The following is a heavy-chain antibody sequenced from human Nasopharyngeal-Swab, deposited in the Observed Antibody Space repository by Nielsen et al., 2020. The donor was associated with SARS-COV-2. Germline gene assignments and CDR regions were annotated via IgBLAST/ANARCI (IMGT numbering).Heavy chain of an antibody. D-gene: IGHD3-16*01. V-gene: IGHV4-61*01. CDR3: ARDSYAVPYFDY. J-gene: IGHJ4*02. Sequence: SETLSLTCTVSGGSVSSGSYYWSWIRQPPGKGLGWIGYIYYSGSTNYNPSLKSRVTISVDTSKNQFSLKLSSVTAADTAVYYCARDSYAVPYFDYWGQGTLVTVSS. CDR2: IYYSGST. CDR1: GGSVSSGSYY.